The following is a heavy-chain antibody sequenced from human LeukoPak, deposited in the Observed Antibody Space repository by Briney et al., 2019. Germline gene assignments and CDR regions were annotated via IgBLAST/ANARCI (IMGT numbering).Heavy chain of an antibody. V-gene: IGHV4-61*02. Sequence: PSETLSLTCTVSGGSLSSGSDYWSWIRQSAGKGLEWIGRIYASGSTNYNPSLKSRVIISVDTSKNQLSLKLNSVTAADTAVYYCARLPGCSGASCYRAFDIWGQGTMVTVSS. J-gene: IGHJ3*02. CDR3: ARLPGCSGASCYRAFDI. CDR1: GGSLSSGSDY. D-gene: IGHD2-15*01. CDR2: IYASGST.